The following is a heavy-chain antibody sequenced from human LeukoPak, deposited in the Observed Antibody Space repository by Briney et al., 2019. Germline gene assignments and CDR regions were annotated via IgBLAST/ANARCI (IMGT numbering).Heavy chain of an antibody. V-gene: IGHV1-58*02. CDR3: AADSNCSGGSCYSDNYYYYGMDV. CDR1: GFTFTSSA. Sequence: GTSVKVSCKASGFTFTSSAMQWVRQARGQRLEWIGWIVVGSGNTNYAQKFQERVTITRDMSTSTAYMELSSLRSEDTAVYYCAADSNCSGGSCYSDNYYYYGMDVWGQGTTVTVSS. CDR2: IVVGSGNT. D-gene: IGHD2-15*01. J-gene: IGHJ6*02.